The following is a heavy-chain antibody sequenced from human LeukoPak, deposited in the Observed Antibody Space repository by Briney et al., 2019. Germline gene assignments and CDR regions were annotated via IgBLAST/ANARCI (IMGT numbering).Heavy chain of an antibody. CDR1: GFTFSSYA. V-gene: IGHV3-23*01. J-gene: IGHJ4*02. CDR2: ISGSGGST. Sequence: GGSLRLSCAASGFTFSSYAMSWVRQAPGKGLEWVSAISGSGGSTYYADSVKGRFTISRDNSKNTLYLQMNSLRAEDTAVYYCASSQRGYCSSTSCYGAGYYFDYWGQGTLVTVSS. D-gene: IGHD2-2*01. CDR3: ASSQRGYCSSTSCYGAGYYFDY.